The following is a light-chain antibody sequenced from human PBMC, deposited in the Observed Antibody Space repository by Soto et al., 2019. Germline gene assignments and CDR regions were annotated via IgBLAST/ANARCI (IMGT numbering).Light chain of an antibody. Sequence: DIQMTQSPSSLSASVGDRVTITCRASQPVTNYLSWYQQKPGKAPKLLIYWASTRESGVPDRFSGSGSGTDFTLTISSLQAEDVAVYYCQQYYRTLLTFGQGTKLEIK. CDR3: QQYYRTLLT. J-gene: IGKJ2*01. CDR1: QPVTNY. V-gene: IGKV1-27*01. CDR2: WAS.